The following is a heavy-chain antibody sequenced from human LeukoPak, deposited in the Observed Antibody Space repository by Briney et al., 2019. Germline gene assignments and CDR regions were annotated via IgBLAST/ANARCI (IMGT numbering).Heavy chain of an antibody. Sequence: GESLKISCKGSGYSFTSYWIGWVRQMPGKGLEWMGIIYPGDSDTRYSPSFQGQVTISADKSISTAYLQWSSLKASDTAMYYCARAGSDILTGYYGYFDYWGQGTLVTVSS. CDR1: GYSFTSYW. V-gene: IGHV5-51*01. CDR3: ARAGSDILTGYYGYFDY. CDR2: IYPGDSDT. D-gene: IGHD3-9*01. J-gene: IGHJ4*02.